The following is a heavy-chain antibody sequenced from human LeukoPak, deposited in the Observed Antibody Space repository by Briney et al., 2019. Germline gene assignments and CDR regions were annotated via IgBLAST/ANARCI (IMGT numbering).Heavy chain of an antibody. Sequence: ASVKVSCKASGYTFTSYYMHWVRQAPGQGLEWMGIINPSGGSTSYAQKFQGRVTMTRDTSTSTVYMELSSLRSEDTAVYYRARAVEPIVSSSWYSNWFDPGGQGTLVTVSS. CDR3: ARAVEPIVSSSWYSNWFDP. V-gene: IGHV1-46*01. CDR2: INPSGGST. D-gene: IGHD6-13*01. J-gene: IGHJ5*02. CDR1: GYTFTSYY.